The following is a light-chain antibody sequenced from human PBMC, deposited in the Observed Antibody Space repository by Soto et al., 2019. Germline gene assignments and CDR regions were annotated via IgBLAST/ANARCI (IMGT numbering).Light chain of an antibody. J-gene: IGKJ2*01. CDR3: QQYNNWPPRYT. CDR1: QSVSSN. Sequence: EIVMTQSPATLSVSPGERATLSCRASQSVSSNLAWYQQKPGQAPRLLIYGASTRATGIPARFSGSGSGTEFTLPISSLQSEDVTVYYCQQYNNWPPRYTFGQGTKLELK. V-gene: IGKV3-15*01. CDR2: GAS.